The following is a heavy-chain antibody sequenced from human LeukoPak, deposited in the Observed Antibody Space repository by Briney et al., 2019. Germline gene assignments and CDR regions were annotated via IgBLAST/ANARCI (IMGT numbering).Heavy chain of an antibody. CDR2: IDPSDSYT. Sequence: GESLQISCKGSGYSFTSYWITWVRQMPGKGLEWMGRIDPSDSYTNYSPSFQGHVTMSVDKSISTAYLQWSSLRASDTAMYYCARQVYDILTSDIWGQGTMVTVSA. V-gene: IGHV5-10-1*01. CDR1: GYSFTSYW. CDR3: ARQVYDILTSDI. D-gene: IGHD3-9*01. J-gene: IGHJ3*02.